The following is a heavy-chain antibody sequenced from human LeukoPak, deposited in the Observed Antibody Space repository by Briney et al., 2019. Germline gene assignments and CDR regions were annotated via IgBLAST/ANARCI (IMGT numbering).Heavy chain of an antibody. CDR3: ARDSGYDSPVDY. V-gene: IGHV3-66*02. D-gene: IGHD5-12*01. CDR2: IYSGGST. J-gene: IGHJ4*02. Sequence: GGSLRLSCAASGFTVSSNYMSWVRRAPGKGLEWVSVIYSGGSTYYADSVKGRFTISRDNSKNTLYLQMNSLRAEDTAVYYCARDSGYDSPVDYWGQGTLVTVSS. CDR1: GFTVSSNY.